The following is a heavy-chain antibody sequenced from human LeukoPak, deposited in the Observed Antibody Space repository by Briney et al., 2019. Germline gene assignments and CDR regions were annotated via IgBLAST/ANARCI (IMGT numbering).Heavy chain of an antibody. V-gene: IGHV5-51*01. D-gene: IGHD6-13*01. Sequence: GESLKISCKGSGYTLASYLIGWVRQMPGKGLEWMGIIYPGDSETRYSPSFQGQVTISADKSISTAYLQWSSLKASDTAMYYCVRTSSTWYGDYWGQGTLVTVSS. CDR2: IYPGDSET. CDR3: VRTSSTWYGDY. CDR1: GYTLASYL. J-gene: IGHJ4*02.